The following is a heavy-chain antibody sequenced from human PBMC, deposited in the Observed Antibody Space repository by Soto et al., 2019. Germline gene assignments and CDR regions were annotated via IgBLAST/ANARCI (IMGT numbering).Heavy chain of an antibody. D-gene: IGHD6-13*01. V-gene: IGHV3-49*03. CDR3: ARYTYTSRYSYDGMDV. Sequence: GGSLRLSCTTSGFTFGDYAMCWFRQAPGKGLEWVGVVRSKAYGGTTDYAASVKGRFDISRDDSKSVAYLQMNSVTTEDTAVYFCARYTYTSRYSYDGMDVWGQGTTVTVSS. CDR1: GFTFGDYA. J-gene: IGHJ6*02. CDR2: VRSKAYGGTT.